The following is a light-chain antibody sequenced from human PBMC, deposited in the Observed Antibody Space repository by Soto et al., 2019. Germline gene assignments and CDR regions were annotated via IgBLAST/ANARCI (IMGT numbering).Light chain of an antibody. CDR2: GAS. J-gene: IGKJ1*01. CDR3: QQYGSSRWT. Sequence: ELMMTQPPATLSGSPGERATLSCGASQSVSSNLAWYQQRPGQAPRLLRYGASSRATCIPDRVSGSWSGTDVTLTSSRLEHAVFAVADGQQYGSSRWTFGQKTQMDI. V-gene: IGKV3-20*01. CDR1: QSVSSN.